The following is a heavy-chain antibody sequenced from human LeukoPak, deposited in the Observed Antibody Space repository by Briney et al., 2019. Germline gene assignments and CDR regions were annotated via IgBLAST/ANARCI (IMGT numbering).Heavy chain of an antibody. D-gene: IGHD6-19*01. CDR3: ARLKGYSSGWYESPGWFDP. V-gene: IGHV4-39*01. CDR1: GGSISSSSYY. J-gene: IGHJ5*02. Sequence: SETLSLTCTVSGGSISSSSYYWGWIRQPPGKGLEWIGSIYYSGSTYYNPSLKSRVTISVDTSKNQFSLKLSSVTAADTAVYYCARLKGYSSGWYESPGWFDPWGKGTLVTVSS. CDR2: IYYSGST.